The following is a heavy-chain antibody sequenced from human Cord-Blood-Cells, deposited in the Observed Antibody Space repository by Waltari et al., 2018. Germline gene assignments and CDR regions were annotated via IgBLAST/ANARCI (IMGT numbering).Heavy chain of an antibody. Sequence: QVQLQESGPGLVKPSQTLSLTCTVSVGSISSGDYYRSWIRQPPGTGLEWIGYIYYSGSTYYNPSLKSRVTISVDTSKNQFSLKLSSVTAADTAVYYCARGNGYSSSWFDYWGQGTLVTVSS. J-gene: IGHJ4*02. CDR2: IYYSGST. D-gene: IGHD6-13*01. V-gene: IGHV4-30-4*08. CDR1: VGSISSGDYY. CDR3: ARGNGYSSSWFDY.